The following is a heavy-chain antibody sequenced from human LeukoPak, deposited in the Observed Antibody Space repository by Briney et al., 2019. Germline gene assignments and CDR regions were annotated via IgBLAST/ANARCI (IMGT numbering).Heavy chain of an antibody. V-gene: IGHV3-20*04. D-gene: IGHD5-18*01. CDR1: GFSFDNYC. CDR3: ARSYTALVPIYFDY. Sequence: GGSLRLSCAASGFSFDNYCMHWVRQVPGKGLEWVSGITWNGAPITYADSVKGRFTVSRDNARNSLYLQMNSLRAEDTAVYYCARSYTALVPIYFDYWGQGTLVTVSS. CDR2: ITWNGAPI. J-gene: IGHJ4*02.